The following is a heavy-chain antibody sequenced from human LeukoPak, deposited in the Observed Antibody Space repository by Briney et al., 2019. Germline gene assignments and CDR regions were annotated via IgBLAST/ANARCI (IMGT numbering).Heavy chain of an antibody. CDR2: IFHSGST. J-gene: IGHJ3*02. CDR3: ASNPGADAFDI. V-gene: IGHV4-39*07. Sequence: SETLSLTCTVSGGSISSSSDYWGWIRQPPGKGLEWIGSIFHSGSTYYNPSLKSRVTISVDTSENQFSLNLASVTAADTAVYYCASNPGADAFDIWGQGTMVTVSS. CDR1: GGSISSSSDY. D-gene: IGHD1-26*01.